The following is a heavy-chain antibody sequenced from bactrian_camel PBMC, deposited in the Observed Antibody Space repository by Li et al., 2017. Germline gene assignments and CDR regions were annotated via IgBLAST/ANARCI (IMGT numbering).Heavy chain of an antibody. CDR3: AADSRPPWVRRRLAGPDGPITYDR. J-gene: IGHJ4*01. CDR2: INSGGGST. Sequence: VQLVESGGGLVQPGGSLRLSCAASGFTFRSADMSWVRQAPGKTLEWVSGINSGGGSTYYADSVKGRFTISRDSANKDKVTLYLQMHDLKPEDTAMYYCAADSRPPWVRRRLAGPDGPITYDRWGQGTQVTVS. CDR1: GFTFRSAD. D-gene: IGHD1*01. V-gene: IGHV3S40*01.